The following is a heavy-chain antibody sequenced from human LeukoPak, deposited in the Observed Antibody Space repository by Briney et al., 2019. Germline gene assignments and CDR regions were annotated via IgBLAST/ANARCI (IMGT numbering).Heavy chain of an antibody. CDR3: ARTSSGYLFDY. CDR2: IYYSGST. V-gene: IGHV4-59*01. D-gene: IGHD3-22*01. Sequence: SETLSLTCTVSGGSISSYYWSWIRQPPGKGPEWIGYIYYSGSTNYNPSLKSRVTISVDTSKNQFSLKLSSVTAADTAVYYCARTSSGYLFDYWGQGTLVTVSS. CDR1: GGSISSYY. J-gene: IGHJ4*02.